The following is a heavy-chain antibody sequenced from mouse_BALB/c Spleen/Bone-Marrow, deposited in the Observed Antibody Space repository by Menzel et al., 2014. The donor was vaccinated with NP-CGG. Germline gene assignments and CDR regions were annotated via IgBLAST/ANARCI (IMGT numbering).Heavy chain of an antibody. D-gene: IGHD4-1*01. J-gene: IGHJ4*01. CDR1: GFTFSDYY. Sequence: EVKLVESGGGLVQPGGSLKLSCATSGFTFSDYYMYWVRQTPEKRLEWVAYITKGGGSTYYPDIVKGRFTISRDNAQNTLYLQMSRLKSEDTAMYYYTRQLDYAMDYWGQGTSVTVSS. CDR3: TRQLDYAMDY. CDR2: ITKGGGST. V-gene: IGHV5-12*02.